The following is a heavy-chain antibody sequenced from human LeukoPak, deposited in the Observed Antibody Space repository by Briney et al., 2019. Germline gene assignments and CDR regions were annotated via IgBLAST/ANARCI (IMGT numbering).Heavy chain of an antibody. D-gene: IGHD5-18*01. CDR1: GGSISSYY. V-gene: IGHV4-34*01. Sequence: SETLSLTCTVSGGSISSYYWSWIRQPPGKGLEWIGEINHSGSTNYNPSLKSRVTISVDTSKNQFSLKLSSVTAADTAVYYCARLIITANTAMDFDYWGQGTLVTVSS. CDR3: ARLIITANTAMDFDY. CDR2: INHSGST. J-gene: IGHJ4*02.